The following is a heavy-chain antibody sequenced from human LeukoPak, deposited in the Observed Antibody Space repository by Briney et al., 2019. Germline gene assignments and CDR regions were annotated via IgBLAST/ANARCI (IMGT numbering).Heavy chain of an antibody. CDR1: GFTFITYG. V-gene: IGHV3-23*01. CDR3: AKDGPLLWFGPTDA. CDR2: VSSTGSGT. Sequence: GGSLRLSCVASGFTFITYGMSWVRQAPGKGLEWVAAVSSTGSGTYYPDSLKGRFIISIDNSQNTVFLQMNSLRPEDTAFYFCAKDGPLLWFGPTDAWGQGILVTVSS. D-gene: IGHD3-10*01. J-gene: IGHJ5*02.